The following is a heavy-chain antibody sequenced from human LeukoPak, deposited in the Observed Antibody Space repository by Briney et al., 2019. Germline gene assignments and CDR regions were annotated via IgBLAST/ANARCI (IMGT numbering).Heavy chain of an antibody. V-gene: IGHV4-59*01. D-gene: IGHD2-2*01. CDR3: ARGRYCSSTSCYPSDAFDI. J-gene: IGHJ3*02. CDR2: IYYSGST. Sequence: SETLSLTCTVSGGSISSYYWSWIRQPPGKGLEWIGYIYYSGSTNYNPSLKSRVTISVDTSKNQFSLKLSSVTAADTAVYYCARGRYCSSTSCYPSDAFDIWGQGTMVTVS. CDR1: GGSISSYY.